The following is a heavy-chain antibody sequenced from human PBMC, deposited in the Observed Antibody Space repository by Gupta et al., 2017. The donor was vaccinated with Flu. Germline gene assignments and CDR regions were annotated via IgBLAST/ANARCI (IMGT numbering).Heavy chain of an antibody. CDR3: AHRRGALLVVGGSTPPELYDSSGSTPDDAFDI. D-gene: IGHD3-22*01. J-gene: IGHJ3*02. V-gene: IGHV2-5*01. CDR1: GFSLSTSGVG. CDR2: IYWNDDK. Sequence: QITLKESGPTLVKPTQTLTLTCTFSGFSLSTSGVGVGWIRQPPGKALEWLALIYWNDDKRYSPSLKSRLTITKDTSKNQVVLTMTNMDPVDTATYYCAHRRGALLVVGGSTPPELYDSSGSTPDDAFDIWGQGTMVTVSS.